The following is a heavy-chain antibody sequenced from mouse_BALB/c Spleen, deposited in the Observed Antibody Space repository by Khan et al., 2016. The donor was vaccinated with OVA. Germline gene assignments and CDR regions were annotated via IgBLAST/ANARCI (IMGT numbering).Heavy chain of an antibody. CDR3: ARTYCGSAWFTY. CDR2: IWAGGST. CDR1: GFSLTNYG. V-gene: IGHV2-9*02. D-gene: IGHD1-1*01. Sequence: QVQLKQSGPGLVAPSQSLSISCTASGFSLTNYGVHWVRQPPREGLEWLGVIWAGGSTNYNSAHMSRLGISKDNSKSQVFLKKNSRQTNDTAMYYCARTYCGSAWFTYWGQGTLVTVSA. J-gene: IGHJ3*01.